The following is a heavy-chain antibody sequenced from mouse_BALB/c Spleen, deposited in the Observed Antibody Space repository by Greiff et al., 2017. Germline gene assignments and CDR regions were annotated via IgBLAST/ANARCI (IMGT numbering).Heavy chain of an antibody. CDR1: GYTFTSYT. CDR3: AREGYYASYFDV. D-gene: IGHD2-3*01. CDR2: INPSSGYT. J-gene: IGHJ1*01. Sequence: QVQLKQSGAELARPGASVKMSCKASGYTFTSYTMHWVKQRPGQGLEWIGYINPSSGYTNYNQKFKDKATLTADKSSSTAYMQLSSLTSEDSAVYYCAREGYYASYFDVWGAGTTVTVSA. V-gene: IGHV1-4*01.